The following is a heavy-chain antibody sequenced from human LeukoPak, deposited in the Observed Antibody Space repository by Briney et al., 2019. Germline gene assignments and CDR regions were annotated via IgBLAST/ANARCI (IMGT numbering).Heavy chain of an antibody. CDR3: ARAQETNYYDSPDAFDI. V-gene: IGHV4-59*08. Sequence: SSETLSLTCTVSGGSISSYYWSWTRQPPGKGLEWIGYIYYSGSTNYNPSLKSRVTVSVDTSKNQFSLKLSSVTAADTAVYYCARAQETNYYDSPDAFDIWGQGTMVTVSS. J-gene: IGHJ3*02. D-gene: IGHD3-22*01. CDR1: GGSISSYY. CDR2: IYYSGST.